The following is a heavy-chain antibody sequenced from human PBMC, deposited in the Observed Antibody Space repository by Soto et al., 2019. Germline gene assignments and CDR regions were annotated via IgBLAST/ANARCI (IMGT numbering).Heavy chain of an antibody. V-gene: IGHV3-21*01. J-gene: IGHJ4*02. CDR1: GFTFSSYS. Sequence: EVQLVESGGGLVKPGGSLRLSCAASGFTFSSYSMNWVRQAPGKGLEWVSSISSSSSYIYYADSVKGRFTISRDNAKNSLYLQMNSLRAEDTAVYYCARDASSGGLYFDYWGQGTLVTVSS. CDR3: ARDASSGGLYFDY. CDR2: ISSSSSYI. D-gene: IGHD3-22*01.